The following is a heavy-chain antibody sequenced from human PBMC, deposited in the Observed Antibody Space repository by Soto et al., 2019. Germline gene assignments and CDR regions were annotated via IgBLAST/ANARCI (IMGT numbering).Heavy chain of an antibody. J-gene: IGHJ3*02. CDR2: INHSGST. CDR3: ARVGYSSGWYRRGSFYI. Sequence: QVQLQQWGAGLLKPSETLSLTCAVYGGSFSGYYWSWIRQPPRKGLEWIGEINHSGSTTYNPSLKSRVTLSVDTSKNQFSLKLTSVTAADTAVYYCARVGYSSGWYRRGSFYIWGQGTMVTVSS. V-gene: IGHV4-34*01. D-gene: IGHD6-13*01. CDR1: GGSFSGYY.